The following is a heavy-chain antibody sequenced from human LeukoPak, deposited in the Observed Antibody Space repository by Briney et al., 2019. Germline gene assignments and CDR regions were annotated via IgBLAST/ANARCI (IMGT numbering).Heavy chain of an antibody. CDR1: GASIDTSAYT. D-gene: IGHD3-22*01. CDR2: IYHSGSS. Sequence: PSGTLSLTCSVSGASIDTSAYTWGWIRQPPGKGLEWIGSIYHSGSSYDNPSLKSRLTLSIDTSRNQFSLTLKSVTAADSGVYFCAREILYDSTAYYLWGQGTVVTVSS. CDR3: AREILYDSTAYYL. J-gene: IGHJ4*02. V-gene: IGHV4-39*01.